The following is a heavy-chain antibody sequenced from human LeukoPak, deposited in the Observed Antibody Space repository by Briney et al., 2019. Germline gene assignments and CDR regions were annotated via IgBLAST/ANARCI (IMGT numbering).Heavy chain of an antibody. CDR1: GFTFSRNA. CDR2: ISGNGLGT. Sequence: GGSLRLSCAASGFTFSRNAMNWVRQAPGKGLEWVAAISGNGLGTYYADSVKGRFNISRDNSRNTLYLQMNSLRIEDTAFYYCAKDANYLRSSGYLIPIDFWGKGTLVSAAS. J-gene: IGHJ4*02. V-gene: IGHV3-23*01. CDR3: AKDANYLRSSGYLIPIDF. D-gene: IGHD3-22*01.